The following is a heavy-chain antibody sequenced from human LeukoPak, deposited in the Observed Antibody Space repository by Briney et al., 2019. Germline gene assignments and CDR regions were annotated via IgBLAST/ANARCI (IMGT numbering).Heavy chain of an antibody. D-gene: IGHD1-1*01. CDR1: GFTFSSYA. CDR3: AKLRGPTSGAPDY. CDR2: ISGSGGSI. V-gene: IGHV3-23*01. Sequence: GGSLRLSCAASGFTFSSYAMTWVRQAPGKGLEWVSGISGSGGSIYYADSVKGRFTTSRDNSKNTLYLQMNSLRAEDTALYYCAKLRGPTSGAPDYWGQGTLVTVSS. J-gene: IGHJ4*02.